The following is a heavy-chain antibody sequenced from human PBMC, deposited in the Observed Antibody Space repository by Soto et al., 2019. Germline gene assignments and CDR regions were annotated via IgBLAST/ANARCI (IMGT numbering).Heavy chain of an antibody. D-gene: IGHD2-2*01. Sequence: QVQLRESGPGLVKPSGTLSLTCAISGVSITNTNWWTWVRQPPGKGLEWIGEIFHSGSTNYNPSLQNRVTMSVDKSRNEFSLILTSVTAADTATSYCARVAQGKCSGSRCYRWFDPWGQGTLVTVSS. CDR2: IFHSGST. J-gene: IGHJ5*02. CDR1: GVSITNTNW. CDR3: ARVAQGKCSGSRCYRWFDP. V-gene: IGHV4-4*02.